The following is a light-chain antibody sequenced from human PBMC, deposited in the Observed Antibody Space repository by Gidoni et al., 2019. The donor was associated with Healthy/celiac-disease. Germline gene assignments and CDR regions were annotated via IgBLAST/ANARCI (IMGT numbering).Light chain of an antibody. CDR2: GAS. V-gene: IGKV3-20*01. Sequence: EIVLTKSPGTLSLSPGERATLSCRASQSVSSSYLAWYQQKPGQAPRLLIYGASSRATGIPDRFSGSGSGTDFTLTISRLDPEDFAVYYCQQYGSSPHTFGQGTKLEIK. CDR3: QQYGSSPHT. CDR1: QSVSSSY. J-gene: IGKJ2*01.